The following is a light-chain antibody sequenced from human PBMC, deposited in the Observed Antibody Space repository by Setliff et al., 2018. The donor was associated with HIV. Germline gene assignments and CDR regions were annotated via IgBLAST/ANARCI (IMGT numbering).Light chain of an antibody. J-gene: IGLJ1*01. CDR2: EVS. Sequence: SALTQPASVSGSPGQSITVSCTGTSSDVGAYNYVSWYQQHPGKAPKLIIHEVSDRPSGVSNRFSGSKSGNTASLTISGLQAEDEAEYYCSSYTSNSTPVFGTGTKVTVL. CDR1: SSDVGAYNY. CDR3: SSYTSNSTPV. V-gene: IGLV2-14*01.